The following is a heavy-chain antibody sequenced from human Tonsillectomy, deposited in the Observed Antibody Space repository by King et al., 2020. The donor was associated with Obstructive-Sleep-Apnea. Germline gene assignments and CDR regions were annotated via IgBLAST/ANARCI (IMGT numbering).Heavy chain of an antibody. CDR3: AVDSLWTSEDYRGFDV. D-gene: IGHD3-9*01. CDR1: GYTFTSYY. Sequence: QLQLVQSGTEVKNPGASVKVSCKAVGYTFTSYYIHWVRQPPGQGLEWMGIITPRDGSTSYAQRFQGRVTMTRDTSTSTVYMGLSGLKTEEAAMYFCAVDSLWTSEDYRGFDVWGQGTTVIVSS. J-gene: IGHJ6*02. CDR2: ITPRDGST. V-gene: IGHV1-46*01.